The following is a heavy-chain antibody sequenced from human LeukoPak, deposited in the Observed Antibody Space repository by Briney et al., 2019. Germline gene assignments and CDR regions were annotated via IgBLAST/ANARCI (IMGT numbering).Heavy chain of an antibody. CDR1: GFTVNSNL. V-gene: IGHV3-53*01. CDR3: ARGHRDSGSYTRGYFDY. J-gene: IGHJ4*02. D-gene: IGHD1-26*01. CDR2: IYGGDTT. Sequence: GGSLRLSCEPSGFTVNSNLMSCVRQAPGKGLEWVSVIYGGDTTYYAGSVKGRFTSSRDISKNTLYFQMDSLRAEDTAVYYCARGHRDSGSYTRGYFDYWGQGTLVTVSS.